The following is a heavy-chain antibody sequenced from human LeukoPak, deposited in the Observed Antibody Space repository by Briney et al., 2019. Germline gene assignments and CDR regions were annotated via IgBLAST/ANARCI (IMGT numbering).Heavy chain of an antibody. V-gene: IGHV3-11*04. D-gene: IGHD3-22*01. Sequence: SGGSLRLSCAASGFTFSDYYMSWIRQAPGKGLEWVSYISSSDSTIYYADSVKGRFTISRDNAKNSLYLQMNSLRAEDTAMYYCARGWYYYDSSGYYYFDYWGQGTLVTVSS. CDR2: ISSSDSTI. J-gene: IGHJ4*02. CDR1: GFTFSDYY. CDR3: ARGWYYYDSSGYYYFDY.